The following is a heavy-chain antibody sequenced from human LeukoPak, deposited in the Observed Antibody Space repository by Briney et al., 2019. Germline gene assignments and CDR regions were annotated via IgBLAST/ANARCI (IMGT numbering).Heavy chain of an antibody. J-gene: IGHJ4*02. Sequence: SETLSLTCTVSGYSISSGYYWGWIRQPPGKGLEWIGSIYHSGSTYYNPSLKSRVTISVDTSKNQFSLKLSSVTAADTAVYYCAGWYPFGYWGQGTLVTVSS. CDR1: GYSISSGYY. CDR2: IYHSGST. CDR3: AGWYPFGY. D-gene: IGHD6-19*01. V-gene: IGHV4-38-2*02.